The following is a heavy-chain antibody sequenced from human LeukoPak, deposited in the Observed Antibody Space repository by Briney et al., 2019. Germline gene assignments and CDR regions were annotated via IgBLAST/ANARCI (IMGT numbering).Heavy chain of an antibody. V-gene: IGHV1-8*01. Sequence: ASVKVSCKASGYTFTSYDINWVRQATGQGLEWMGWMNPNSGNTGYAQKFQGRVTMTRNTSISTAYMELSSLRSEDTAVYYCARVEQWPPGYYYYGMDVWGQGTRSPSP. CDR1: GYTFTSYD. J-gene: IGHJ6*02. CDR3: ARVEQWPPGYYYYGMDV. D-gene: IGHD6-19*01. CDR2: MNPNSGNT.